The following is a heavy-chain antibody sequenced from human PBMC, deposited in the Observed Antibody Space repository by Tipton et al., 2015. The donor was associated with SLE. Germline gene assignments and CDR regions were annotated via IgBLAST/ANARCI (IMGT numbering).Heavy chain of an antibody. V-gene: IGHV4-31*03. CDR2: IFYSGST. CDR3: ARGRRSRYYYYYYMDV. D-gene: IGHD6-13*01. CDR1: GGSIASDNYY. Sequence: TLSLTCSVSGGSIASDNYYWSWIRHHPGKGLEWIGSIFYSGSTYYNPSLKSRVTISVDTSKNQFSLKLSSVTAADTAVYYCARGRRSRYYYYYYMDVWGKGTTVTVSS. J-gene: IGHJ6*03.